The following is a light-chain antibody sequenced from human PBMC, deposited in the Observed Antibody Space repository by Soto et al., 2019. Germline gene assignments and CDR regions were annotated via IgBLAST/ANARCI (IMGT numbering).Light chain of an antibody. Sequence: DIQLTQSPSSLSASVGDRVTITCRAGQSISNYLSWYQQKPGKAPKLLIYTASSLQSGVPSRFSGSGYGTDFTLTISSLQPEDYATYYCQQSYNIPFTFGPGTKVDIK. CDR2: TAS. J-gene: IGKJ3*01. CDR1: QSISNY. V-gene: IGKV1-39*01. CDR3: QQSYNIPFT.